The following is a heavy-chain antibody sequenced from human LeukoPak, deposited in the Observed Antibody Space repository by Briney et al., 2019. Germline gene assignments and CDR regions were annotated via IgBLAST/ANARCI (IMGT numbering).Heavy chain of an antibody. J-gene: IGHJ4*02. Sequence: GGSLRLSCAASGFTVSSYSTNWVRQAPGKGLEWVSYISSSSSTIYYADSVKGRFTISRDNAKNSLYLQMNSLRAEDTAVYYCASLDRYYDFWSGYYTSFDYWGQGTLVTVSS. V-gene: IGHV3-48*01. CDR1: GFTVSSYS. CDR2: ISSSSSTI. CDR3: ASLDRYYDFWSGYYTSFDY. D-gene: IGHD3-3*01.